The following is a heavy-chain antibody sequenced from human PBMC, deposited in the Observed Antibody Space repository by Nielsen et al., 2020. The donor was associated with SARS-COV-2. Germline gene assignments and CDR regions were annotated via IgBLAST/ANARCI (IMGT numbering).Heavy chain of an antibody. CDR2: IYYSGST. CDR1: GGSISSYY. D-gene: IGHD2-21*02. CDR3: ARAYCGGDCYLDY. Sequence: GSLRLSCTVSGGSISSYYWSWIRQPPGKGLEWIGYIYYSGSTNYNPSLKSRVTISVDTSKNQFSLKLSSVTAADTAVYYCARAYCGGDCYLDYWGQGTLVTVSS. V-gene: IGHV4-59*01. J-gene: IGHJ4*02.